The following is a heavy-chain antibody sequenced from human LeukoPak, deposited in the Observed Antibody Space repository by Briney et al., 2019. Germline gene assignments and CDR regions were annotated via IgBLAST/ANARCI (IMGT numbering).Heavy chain of an antibody. V-gene: IGHV3-11*01. D-gene: IGHD2-21*02. CDR2: ISPSGNAV. J-gene: IGHJ4*02. CDR3: ARVRVVTAISSLSH. CDR1: GFKFNDYY. Sequence: GGSLRLSCAASGFKFNDYYMTWIRQAPGKGLEWVSYISPSGNAVFYADSVKGRFTIPRDNARRSLYLQVNSLRDEDTAVYYCARVRVVTAISSLSHWGQGTPVTVSS.